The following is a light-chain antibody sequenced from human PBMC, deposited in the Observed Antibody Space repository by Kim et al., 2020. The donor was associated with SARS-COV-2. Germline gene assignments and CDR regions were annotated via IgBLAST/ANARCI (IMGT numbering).Light chain of an antibody. CDR1: QSVRSY. V-gene: IGKV3-11*01. CDR2: DAS. CDR3: QQRYNWPPYT. Sequence: PGERAIHSCRASQSVRSYLAWYQQKPGQGPRLLIYDASNRATGIPARFSGSGSGTDFTLTISSLEPEDFAVYYCQQRYNWPPYTFGQGTKLEI. J-gene: IGKJ2*01.